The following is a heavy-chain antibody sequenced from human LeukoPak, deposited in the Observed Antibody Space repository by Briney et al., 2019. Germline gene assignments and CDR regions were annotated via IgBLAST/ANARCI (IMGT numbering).Heavy chain of an antibody. CDR3: ARRRRLYCSSTSCYPTAGAFDI. CDR1: GGSFSGYS. D-gene: IGHD2-2*01. J-gene: IGHJ3*02. CDR2: INHSGGT. Sequence: SETLSLTCAVYGGSFSGYSWNWIRQPPVKGLEWIGEINHSGGTNYNPSLKSRVTISVDTSKKQFSLKLSSVTAADTAVYYCARRRRLYCSSTSCYPTAGAFDIWGQGTMVTVSS. V-gene: IGHV4-34*01.